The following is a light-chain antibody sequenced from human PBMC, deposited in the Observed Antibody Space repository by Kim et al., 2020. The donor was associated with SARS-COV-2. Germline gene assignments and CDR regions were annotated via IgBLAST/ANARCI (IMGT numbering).Light chain of an antibody. CDR3: QSYDSSNHVV. J-gene: IGLJ2*01. V-gene: IGLV6-57*03. Sequence: KTVTISCARSSSSITRNYVRWYQQRPGSAPTTVIYEDNQRPSGVPDRFSGSIDSSSNSASLTSSGLKTEDAADYYCQSYDSSNHVVFGGGTQLTVL. CDR2: EDN. CDR1: SSSITRNY.